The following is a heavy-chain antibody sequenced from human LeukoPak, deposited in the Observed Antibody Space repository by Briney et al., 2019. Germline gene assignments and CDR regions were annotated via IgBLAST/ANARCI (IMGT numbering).Heavy chain of an antibody. J-gene: IGHJ4*02. CDR2: FDPEGGTT. D-gene: IGHD3-10*01. CDR3: TRGASMNRGIIIYYFDY. Sequence: ASVKVSCKVSGYTLTEFSMHWVRQAPGKGLEWMGGFDPEGGTTIYAQKFQGRVTMTEDTSTDTAYMELSSLTSEDAAIYYCTRGASMNRGIIIYYFDYWGQGTLVTVSS. CDR1: GYTLTEFS. V-gene: IGHV1-24*01.